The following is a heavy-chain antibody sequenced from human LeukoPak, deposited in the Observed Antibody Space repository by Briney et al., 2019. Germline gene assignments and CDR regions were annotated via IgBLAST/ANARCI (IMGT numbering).Heavy chain of an antibody. J-gene: IGHJ4*02. Sequence: GGSLSLSCAALGFTFSSYGMHWVRQARGKGLEWGAFIVYDGSNKYYADSVKGLFTITRDNSKNPLSLQINSLRAEDTAVYYCAKSNFDRLYYFDYWGQGTLVTVSS. CDR2: IVYDGSNK. CDR3: AKSNFDRLYYFDY. CDR1: GFTFSSYG. D-gene: IGHD3-9*01. V-gene: IGHV3-30*02.